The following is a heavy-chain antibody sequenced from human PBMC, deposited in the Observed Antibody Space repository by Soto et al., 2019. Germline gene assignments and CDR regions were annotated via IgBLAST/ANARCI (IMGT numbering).Heavy chain of an antibody. CDR2: AYQSGST. D-gene: IGHD3-3*01. CDR1: NGTIRNSGSC. CDR3: ARLAQPLRFLEWSVSYYLDY. V-gene: IGHV4-39*07. J-gene: IGHJ4*02. Sequence: PSETLPLTYSVSNGTIRNSGSCWVWKRQTPGKGLEWIGNAYQSGSTYYNPSLKSRVTISVDTSKNQFSLKLSSVTAADTAVYYCARLAQPLRFLEWSVSYYLDYCGQGTLVTVSS.